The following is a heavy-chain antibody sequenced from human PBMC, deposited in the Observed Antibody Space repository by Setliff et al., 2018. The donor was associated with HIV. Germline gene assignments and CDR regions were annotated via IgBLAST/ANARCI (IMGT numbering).Heavy chain of an antibody. Sequence: PSETLSLTCTVSGVSISSSTYYWSWVRQPPGKGLEWIGEIYHFGSTNYNPSLKSRLTISVDRSKNQFSLKLRSVTAADTAVYYCAGDAGYKGAADYWGQGTLVTVSS. V-gene: IGHV4-39*07. CDR2: IYHFGST. CDR1: GVSISSSTYY. D-gene: IGHD1-26*01. CDR3: AGDAGYKGAADY. J-gene: IGHJ4*02.